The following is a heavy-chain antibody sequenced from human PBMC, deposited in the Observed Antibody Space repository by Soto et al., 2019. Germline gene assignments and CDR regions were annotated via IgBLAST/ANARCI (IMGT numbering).Heavy chain of an antibody. CDR1: GFNVKTTY. J-gene: IGHJ1*01. V-gene: IGHV3-53*01. Sequence: GSLRLSCAASGFNVKTTYMTWVRQAPGEGLEWVSVIHNSGATYYADSVKGRFTISKDNSKNTVYLQMSSLRAEDTAMYYCAREYSYSYPAWGQGTLVTVSS. D-gene: IGHD2-21*01. CDR3: AREYSYSYPA. CDR2: IHNSGAT.